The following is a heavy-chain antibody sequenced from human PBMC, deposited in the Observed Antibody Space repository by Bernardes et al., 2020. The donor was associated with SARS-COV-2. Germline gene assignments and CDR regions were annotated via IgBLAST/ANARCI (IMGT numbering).Heavy chain of an antibody. CDR2: IDPRDDIT. CDR3: ATSDHTHVFAS. CDR1: GYTFTSYY. J-gene: IGHJ4*02. D-gene: IGHD2-21*02. V-gene: IGHV1-46*01. Sequence: ASVKVSCKASGYTFTSYYIHWVRQAPGQGPEWMGFIDPRDDITHYAQDFAGRVTMTRDTSASAVYMELSSLRSDDTAVYYCATSDHTHVFASWGQGTLLTVSS.